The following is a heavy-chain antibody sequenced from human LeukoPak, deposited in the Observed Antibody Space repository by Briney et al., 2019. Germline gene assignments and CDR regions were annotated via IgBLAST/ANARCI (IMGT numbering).Heavy chain of an antibody. Sequence: ASVKVSCKASGGTFSSYAISWVRQAPGQGLEWMEGIIPIFGTANYAQKFQGRVTITADESTSTAYMELSSLRSEDTVVYYCARSSITMVRGVIAWGNYYYYGMDVWGQGTTVTVSS. J-gene: IGHJ6*02. V-gene: IGHV1-69*13. CDR3: ARSSITMVRGVIAWGNYYYYGMDV. CDR1: GGTFSSYA. CDR2: IIPIFGTA. D-gene: IGHD3-10*01.